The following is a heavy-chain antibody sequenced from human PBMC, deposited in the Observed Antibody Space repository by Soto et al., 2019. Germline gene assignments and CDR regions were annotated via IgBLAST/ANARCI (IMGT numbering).Heavy chain of an antibody. D-gene: IGHD1-20*01. Sequence: GELQQGGTGLLKPSETLPLNCSVYGGSSRAYHWSWIRQSPGEGLEWIGEFSHSGSLNYNPSLKGRVAVSLDTSTNHFSLTMTSVTAADTAVYFCAGGPRYWSFALWGRGTLVTVS. J-gene: IGHJ2*01. CDR1: GGSSRAYH. CDR2: FSHSGSL. CDR3: AGGPRYWSFAL. V-gene: IGHV4-34*01.